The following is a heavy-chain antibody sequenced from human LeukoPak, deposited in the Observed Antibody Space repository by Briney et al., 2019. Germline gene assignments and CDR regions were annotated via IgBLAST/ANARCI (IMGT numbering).Heavy chain of an antibody. D-gene: IGHD7-27*01. CDR3: TTEYWGAFNY. J-gene: IGHJ4*02. CDR2: ISGSGVST. V-gene: IGHV3-23*01. Sequence: PGGSLRLSCAASGFTFSSFAMSWVRQPPGKGPEWVSGISGSGVSTYYADSVKGRFTISRDNSKNTLFLQMNSLKNEDTAMYYCTTEYWGAFNYWGQGALVTVSS. CDR1: GFTFSSFA.